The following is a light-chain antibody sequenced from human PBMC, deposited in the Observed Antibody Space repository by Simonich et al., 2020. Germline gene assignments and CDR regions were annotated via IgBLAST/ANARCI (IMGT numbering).Light chain of an antibody. J-gene: IGLJ3*02. CDR3: AAWDDSLSGPWV. CDR2: DVS. Sequence: QSALTQPASVSGSPGQSITISCTGTSSDVGGYNSVSWYQQHPGKAPKLMLYDVSKRPSGVSNRFSGSKSGNTASLTISGLRSEDEADYYCAAWDDSLSGPWVFGGGTKLTVL. V-gene: IGLV2-14*01. CDR1: SSDVGGYNS.